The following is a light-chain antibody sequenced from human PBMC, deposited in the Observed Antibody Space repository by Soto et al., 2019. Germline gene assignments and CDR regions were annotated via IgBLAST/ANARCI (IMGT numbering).Light chain of an antibody. CDR2: EVS. V-gene: IGLV2-14*01. CDR3: CSYAGSTTRVV. J-gene: IGLJ2*01. Sequence: QSVLTQPASVSGSPGQSIAISCTGTSSDVVTYMYVSWYQQHPGKAPKLMIYEVSIRPSGVSDRFSGSKSGNTASLTISGLRPEDEAYYYCCSYAGSTTRVVFGGGTKLTVL. CDR1: SSDVVTYMY.